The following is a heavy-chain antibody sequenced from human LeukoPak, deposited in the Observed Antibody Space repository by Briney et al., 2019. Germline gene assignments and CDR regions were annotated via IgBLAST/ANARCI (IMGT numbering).Heavy chain of an antibody. Sequence: SETLSCTCTVSGGSISSSSYYWGWIRQPPGKGLEWIGSIYYSGSTYYNPSLKSRVTISVDTSKNQFSPKLSSVTAADTAVYYCARCMVRGNFYYMDVWGKGTTVTVSS. CDR1: GGSISSSSYY. V-gene: IGHV4-39*01. CDR2: IYYSGST. J-gene: IGHJ6*03. CDR3: ARCMVRGNFYYMDV. D-gene: IGHD3-10*01.